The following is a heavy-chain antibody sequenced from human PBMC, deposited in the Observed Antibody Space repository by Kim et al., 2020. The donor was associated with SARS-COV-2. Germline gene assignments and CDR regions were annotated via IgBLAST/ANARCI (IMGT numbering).Heavy chain of an antibody. D-gene: IGHD6-13*01. Sequence: SETLSLTCTVSGGSISSYYWSWIRQPAGKGLEWIGRIYTSGSTNYNPSLKSRVTMSVDTSKNQFSLKLSSVTAADTAVYYCAREPTAAAGSRYNWFDPWGQGTLVTVSS. J-gene: IGHJ5*02. V-gene: IGHV4-4*07. CDR2: IYTSGST. CDR3: AREPTAAAGSRYNWFDP. CDR1: GGSISSYY.